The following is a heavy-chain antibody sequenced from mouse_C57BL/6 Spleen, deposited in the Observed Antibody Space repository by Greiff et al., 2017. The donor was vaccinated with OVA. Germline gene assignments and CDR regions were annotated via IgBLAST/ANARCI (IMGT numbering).Heavy chain of an antibody. CDR2: ISNGGGST. CDR1: GFTFSDYY. D-gene: IGHD3-1*01. CDR3: ARQGRGSYYAMDY. J-gene: IGHJ4*01. Sequence: EVKVVESGGGLVQPGGSLKLSCAASGFTFSDYYMYWVRQTPEKRLEWVAYISNGGGSTYYPDTVKGRFTISRDNAKNTLYLQMSRLKSEDTAMYYCARQGRGSYYAMDYWGQGTSVTVSS. V-gene: IGHV5-12*01.